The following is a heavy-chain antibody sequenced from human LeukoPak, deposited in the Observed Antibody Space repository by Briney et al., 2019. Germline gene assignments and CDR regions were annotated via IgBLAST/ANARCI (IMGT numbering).Heavy chain of an antibody. CDR2: ISHDGSNK. CDR1: GFTFSSYG. D-gene: IGHD3-10*01. J-gene: IGHJ4*02. Sequence: GGSLRLSCAASGFTFSSYGMHWVRQAPGKGLEWVAVISHDGSNKYYADSVKGRFTISRDNSKNTLYLQMNSLRAEDTAVYYCAKDKRMVRGVMGDYWDQGTLVTVSS. V-gene: IGHV3-30*18. CDR3: AKDKRMVRGVMGDY.